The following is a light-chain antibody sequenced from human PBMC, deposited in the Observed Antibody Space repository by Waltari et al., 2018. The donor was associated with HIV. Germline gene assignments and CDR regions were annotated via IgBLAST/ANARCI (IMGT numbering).Light chain of an antibody. Sequence: QTVVTQEPSLSVSPGGTVTLTCGLPFGPVSSGNYPSWYQQTPGQPPRALIYSSKTRSSGVPDRFSGSILGDKAALTITGAQADDESDYYCSLYLDSGVSVFGGGTRLSV. CDR3: SLYLDSGVSV. J-gene: IGLJ3*02. V-gene: IGLV8-61*01. CDR2: SSK. CDR1: FGPVSSGNY.